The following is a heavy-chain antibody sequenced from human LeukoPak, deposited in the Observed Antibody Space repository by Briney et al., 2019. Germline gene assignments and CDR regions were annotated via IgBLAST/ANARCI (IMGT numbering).Heavy chain of an antibody. CDR1: GYSFTSYW. CDR2: IYPGGSDT. V-gene: IGHV5-51*01. D-gene: IGHD2-2*01. CDR3: ASSLPTCSSTSCYGGDDAFDI. Sequence: GESLKISCKGSGYSFTSYWIGWVRHMPGKGLEWMGIIYPGGSDTRYSPSFQGQVTISADKSISTAYLQWSSLKASDTAMYYCASSLPTCSSTSCYGGDDAFDIWGQGTMVTVSS. J-gene: IGHJ3*02.